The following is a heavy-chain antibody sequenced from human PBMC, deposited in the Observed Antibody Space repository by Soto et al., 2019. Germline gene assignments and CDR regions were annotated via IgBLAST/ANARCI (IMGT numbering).Heavy chain of an antibody. CDR3: ARESRYCSGGSCYFLPGIDS. Sequence: QVQLVQSGAEVKKPGYSVKVSCKASGGTFSSYAISWVRQAPGQGLEWMGGIIPIFGTANYAQKFQGRVTTTADECTSTAHMELSSLRSEDTAVYYCARESRYCSGGSCYFLPGIDSWGQGTLVTFSP. D-gene: IGHD2-15*01. CDR2: IIPIFGTA. J-gene: IGHJ4*02. CDR1: GGTFSSYA. V-gene: IGHV1-69*12.